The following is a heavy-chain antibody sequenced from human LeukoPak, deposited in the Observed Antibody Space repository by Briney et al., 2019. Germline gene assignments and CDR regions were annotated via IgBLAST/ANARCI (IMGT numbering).Heavy chain of an antibody. D-gene: IGHD2-15*01. CDR1: GFTFSSYW. Sequence: GGSLRLSCAASGFTFSSYWMSWVRQAPGKGLEWVANIKQDGSEKYYVDSVKGRFTISRDNAKNSLYLQMNSLRAEDTAVYYCARVAEKNLTNCSGGSCYQIYYYYYYMDVWGKGTTVTVSS. CDR2: IKQDGSEK. J-gene: IGHJ6*03. CDR3: ARVAEKNLTNCSGGSCYQIYYYYYYMDV. V-gene: IGHV3-7*01.